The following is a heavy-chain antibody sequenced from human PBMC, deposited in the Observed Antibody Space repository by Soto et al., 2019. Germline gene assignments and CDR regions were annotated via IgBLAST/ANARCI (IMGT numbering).Heavy chain of an antibody. D-gene: IGHD2-2*01. CDR2: IYYSGST. V-gene: IGHV4-59*12. CDR3: ARGRSDIVVVPAAGDYYYYYMDV. CDR1: GVSISSYY. J-gene: IGHJ6*03. Sequence: SETLSLTCTVSGVSISSYYWSWIRQPPGKGLEWIGYIYYSGSTNYNPSLKSRVTISVDTSKNQFSLKLSSVTAADTAVHYCARGRSDIVVVPAAGDYYYYYMDVWGKGTTVTVSS.